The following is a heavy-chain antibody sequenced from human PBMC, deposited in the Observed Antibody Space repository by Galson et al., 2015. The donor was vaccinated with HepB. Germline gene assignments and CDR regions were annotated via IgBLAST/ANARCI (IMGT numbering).Heavy chain of an antibody. V-gene: IGHV5-51*01. CDR1: GDSFTSYW. J-gene: IGHJ5*02. CDR2: IYPGDSDT. CDR3: ARHLDVVGYSSSWRPPTGWFDP. D-gene: IGHD6-13*01. Sequence: QSGAEVNKPGEYLKISCKGSGDSFTSYWIGWVRQMPRRGLEWMGVIYPGDSDTRYSPSFQGQVTISADKSISTAYLQWSSLKASDTAMYYCARHLDVVGYSSSWRPPTGWFDPWGQGTLVTVSA.